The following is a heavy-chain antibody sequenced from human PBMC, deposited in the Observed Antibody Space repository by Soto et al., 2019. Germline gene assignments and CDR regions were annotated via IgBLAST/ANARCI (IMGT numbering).Heavy chain of an antibody. J-gene: IGHJ6*02. CDR3: ARGLDKWLTIKGGMDV. CDR1: GGSFSGYY. D-gene: IGHD2-2*03. CDR2: INHSGST. Sequence: SETLSLTCAVYGGSFSGYYWSWIRQPPGKGLEWIGEINHSGSTNYNPSLKSRVTISVGTSKNQFSLKLSSVTAADTAVYYCARGLDKWLTIKGGMDVWGQGTTVTVSS. V-gene: IGHV4-34*01.